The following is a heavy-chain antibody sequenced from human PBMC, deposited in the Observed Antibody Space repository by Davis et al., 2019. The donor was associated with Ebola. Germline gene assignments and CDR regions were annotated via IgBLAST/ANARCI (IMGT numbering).Heavy chain of an antibody. CDR1: GYPIRRNYY. CDR3: AGGWTTVPTGAFEI. CDR2: IYHRGKS. Sequence: ETLSLTCTVPGYPIRRNYYWRWLRQPPGKALEWIGSIYHRGKSYTNPSLKRRVTISVDTSKNHISLNLSSVTAADTAVYYCAGGWTTVPTGAFEIWGQGTMVTVSS. V-gene: IGHV4-38-2*02. J-gene: IGHJ3*02. D-gene: IGHD4-17*01.